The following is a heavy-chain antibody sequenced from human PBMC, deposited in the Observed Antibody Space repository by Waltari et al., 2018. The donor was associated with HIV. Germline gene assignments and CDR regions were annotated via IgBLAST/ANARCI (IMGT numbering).Heavy chain of an antibody. CDR2: INPDGNTI. V-gene: IGHV3-74*01. J-gene: IGHJ4*02. CDR1: GFSVSRYW. Sequence: QLVQSGGGLVQPGGSRRLSCAASGFSVSRYWMHWVRQIPGQGLVWVSRINPDGNTINYADSVRGRFTISRDYAKNTLYLQMNSLRDEDTAMYYCVKDMFGEYDYWGQGTLVTVSS. CDR3: VKDMFGEYDY. D-gene: IGHD3-10*02.